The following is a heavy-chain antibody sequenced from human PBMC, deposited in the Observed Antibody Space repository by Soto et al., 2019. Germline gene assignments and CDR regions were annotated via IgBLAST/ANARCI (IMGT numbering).Heavy chain of an antibody. CDR3: AIGEQLGFPAEYFQH. Sequence: ASVKVSCKASGYTFTSYGISWVRQAPGQGLEWMGWISDSNGNTNYAQKLQGRVTMTTDTSKSTAYMELRSLRSDDLAVYYCAIGEQLGFPAEYFQHWGQGTLVTVSS. V-gene: IGHV1-18*03. D-gene: IGHD6-6*01. J-gene: IGHJ1*01. CDR1: GYTFTSYG. CDR2: ISDSNGNT.